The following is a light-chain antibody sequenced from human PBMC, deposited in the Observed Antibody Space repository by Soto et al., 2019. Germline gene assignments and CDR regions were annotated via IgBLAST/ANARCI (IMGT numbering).Light chain of an antibody. CDR2: DAS. V-gene: IGKV3D-20*01. CDR1: QSVSSSY. CDR3: QQYGSSPPLT. J-gene: IGKJ4*01. Sequence: EIVLTQSPATLSLSPGERATLSCGASQSVSSSYLAWYQQKPGLAPRLLIYDASSRATGIPDRFSGRGSGTDFSLTISRLEPEDFAGYYCQQYGSSPPLTFGGGTKVEIK.